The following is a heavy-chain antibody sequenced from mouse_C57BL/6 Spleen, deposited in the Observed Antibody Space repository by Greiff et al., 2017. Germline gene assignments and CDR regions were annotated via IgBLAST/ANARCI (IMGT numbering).Heavy chain of an antibody. J-gene: IGHJ4*01. CDR2: INPNNGGT. Sequence: EVQLQQSGPELVKPGASVKISCKASGYTFTDYYMNWVKQSHGKSLEWIGDINPNNGGTSYNQKFKGKATLTVDKSSSTAYMELRSLTSEDSAVXYCARYYYGSIFYYAMDYGGQGTSVTVSS. D-gene: IGHD1-1*01. CDR1: GYTFTDYY. CDR3: ARYYYGSIFYYAMDY. V-gene: IGHV1-26*01.